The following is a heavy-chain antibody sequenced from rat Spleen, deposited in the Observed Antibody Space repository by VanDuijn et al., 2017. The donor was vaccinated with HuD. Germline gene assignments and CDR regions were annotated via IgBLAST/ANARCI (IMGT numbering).Heavy chain of an antibody. CDR1: GFTFNYYW. CDR3: TTYSDYATSPFAY. J-gene: IGHJ3*01. D-gene: IGHD1-6*01. CDR2: ITNASGST. Sequence: EVQLVESGGGLVQPGRSLKLSCVTSGFTFNYYWMTWIRQAPGKGLEWVASITNASGSTYYPDSVKGRFTISRDTAKGTLYLQMNSLRSDDTATYYCTTYSDYATSPFAYWGRGTLVTVSS. V-gene: IGHV5-31*01.